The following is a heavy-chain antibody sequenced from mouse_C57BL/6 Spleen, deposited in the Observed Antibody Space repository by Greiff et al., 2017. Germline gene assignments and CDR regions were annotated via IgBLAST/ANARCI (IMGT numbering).Heavy chain of an antibody. D-gene: IGHD1-1*01. V-gene: IGHV5-4*01. CDR3: ARDDPHYYGSSSFDY. Sequence: EVMLVESGGGLVKPGGSLKLSCAASGFTFSSYAMSWVRQTPEKRLEWVATISDGGSYTYYPDNVKGRFTISRDNAKNNLYLQMSHLKSEDTAMYYCARDDPHYYGSSSFDYWGQGTTLTVSS. J-gene: IGHJ2*01. CDR1: GFTFSSYA. CDR2: ISDGGSYT.